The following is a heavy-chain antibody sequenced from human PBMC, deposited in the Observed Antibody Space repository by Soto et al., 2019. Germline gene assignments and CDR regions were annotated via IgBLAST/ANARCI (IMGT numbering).Heavy chain of an antibody. CDR3: ARAAYYYDSSGYYSPYHYYGMDV. CDR1: GFTVSSNY. CDR2: SYSGGST. V-gene: IGHV3-53*01. J-gene: IGHJ6*02. Sequence: EVQLVESGGGLIQPGGSLRLSCAASGFTVSSNYMSWVRLAPGKGLEWVSMSYSGGSTNYADSVKGRFTIFRDNSKNTLYLQMDSLRAEDTAVYYCARAAYYYDSSGYYSPYHYYGMDVWGHGTTVTVSS. D-gene: IGHD3-22*01.